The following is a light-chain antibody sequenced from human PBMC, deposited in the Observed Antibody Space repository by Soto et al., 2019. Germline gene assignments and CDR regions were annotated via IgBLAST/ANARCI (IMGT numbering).Light chain of an antibody. J-gene: IGKJ2*01. CDR2: GAS. V-gene: IGKV3-20*01. CDR3: QQYGSSPPKYT. Sequence: EIVLTQSPGTLYWSPGERATLSCRASQSVSSSYLVWFQQKPGQAPRLLIYGASNRATDIPDRFSGSGSGTDFTLTISRLEPEDFAVYYCQQYGSSPPKYTFGQGTKLEIK. CDR1: QSVSSSY.